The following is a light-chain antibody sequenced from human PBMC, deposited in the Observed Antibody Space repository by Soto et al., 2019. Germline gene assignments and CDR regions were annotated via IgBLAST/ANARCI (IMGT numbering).Light chain of an antibody. CDR2: DAS. CDR3: QQHISWPLT. J-gene: IGKJ4*01. Sequence: EIVLTQSPATLSLSPGERATLSCRASQSVTNSLAWYQQKPGQAPRLLVYDASNRATGIPTRLSGSGSGTDLNLTISNLEPEDFAVYYCQQHISWPLTFDAAPKGDI. CDR1: QSVTNS. V-gene: IGKV3-11*01.